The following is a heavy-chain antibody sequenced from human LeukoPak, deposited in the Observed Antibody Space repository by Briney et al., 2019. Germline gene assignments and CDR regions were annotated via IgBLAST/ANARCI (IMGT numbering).Heavy chain of an antibody. Sequence: GGSLRLSCVAAGFSFSGQWMSWVRQAPGKGLEWVATIKGDGSQKFYVDSVKGRFTISRDDADNSLQLQMNSLRDEDTAVYYCAKYRGQLDYWGQGTLVTVSS. J-gene: IGHJ4*02. CDR3: AKYRGQLDY. CDR1: GFSFSGQW. D-gene: IGHD2-2*01. CDR2: IKGDGSQK. V-gene: IGHV3-7*01.